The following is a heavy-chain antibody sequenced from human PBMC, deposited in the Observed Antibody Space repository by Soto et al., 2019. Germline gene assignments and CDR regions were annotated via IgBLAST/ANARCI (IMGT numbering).Heavy chain of an antibody. V-gene: IGHV3-30*18. J-gene: IGHJ3*02. D-gene: IGHD2-2*01. Sequence: GGSLRLSCAASGFTFSSYGMHWVRQAPGKGLEWVAVISYDGSNKYYADSVKGRFTISRDNSKNTLYLQMNSLRAEDTAVYYCAKVLPAAMPILNAFDIWGQGTMVTVSS. CDR3: AKVLPAAMPILNAFDI. CDR2: ISYDGSNK. CDR1: GFTFSSYG.